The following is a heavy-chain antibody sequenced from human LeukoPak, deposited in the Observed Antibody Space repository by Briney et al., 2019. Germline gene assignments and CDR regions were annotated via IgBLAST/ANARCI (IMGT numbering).Heavy chain of an antibody. CDR1: GGSISSGGYY. Sequence: SETLSLTCTVSGGSISSGGYYWSWIRQHPGKGLEWIGYIYYSGSTNYNPSLKSRVTISVDTSKNQFSLKLSSVTAADTAVYYCARAHSGMGVGYFDYWGQGTLVTVSS. CDR3: ARAHSGMGVGYFDY. V-gene: IGHV4-31*03. D-gene: IGHD3-10*01. CDR2: IYYSGST. J-gene: IGHJ4*02.